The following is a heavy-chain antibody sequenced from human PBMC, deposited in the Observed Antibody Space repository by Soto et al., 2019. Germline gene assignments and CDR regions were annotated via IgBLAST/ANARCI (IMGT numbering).Heavy chain of an antibody. J-gene: IGHJ6*02. V-gene: IGHV1-69*13. CDR1: GGTFSSYA. D-gene: IGHD6-19*01. Sequence: GASVKVSCQGSGGTFSSYAISWVRHAPGQRLEWRGGIIPIFGTANYAQKFQGRVTITADESTSTAYMELSSLRSEDTAVYYCARAASTLVAGHYYYGMDVWGQGTTVTVSS. CDR3: ARAASTLVAGHYYYGMDV. CDR2: IIPIFGTA.